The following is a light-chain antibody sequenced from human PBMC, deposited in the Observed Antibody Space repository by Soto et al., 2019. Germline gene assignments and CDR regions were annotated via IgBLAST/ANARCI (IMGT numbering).Light chain of an antibody. CDR2: AAS. J-gene: IGKJ1*01. CDR1: QGISTY. CDR3: QQSYSTTWP. Sequence: IEMTQNPYSLSASVGDRVTITCRASQGISTYLNWYQQKPGKAPKLLISAASSLQSGVPSRFSGSGSETDFTLTISSLQPEDFATYSCQQSYSTTWPFGQGTKVDIK. V-gene: IGKV1-39*01.